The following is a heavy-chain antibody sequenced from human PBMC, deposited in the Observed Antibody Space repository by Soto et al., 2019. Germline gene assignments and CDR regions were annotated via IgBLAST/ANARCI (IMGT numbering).Heavy chain of an antibody. CDR3: ARDNPDGSAADY. CDR2: IKQDGSEK. Sequence: GGCLRLSCAAAGFTFSSYWMSWVRQAPGKGLEWVANIKQDGSEKYYVDSVKGRFTISRDNAKNSLYLQMNSLRAEDTAVHYCARDNPDGSAADYWGQGTLVTVSS. J-gene: IGHJ4*02. D-gene: IGHD3-10*01. CDR1: GFTFSSYW. V-gene: IGHV3-7*01.